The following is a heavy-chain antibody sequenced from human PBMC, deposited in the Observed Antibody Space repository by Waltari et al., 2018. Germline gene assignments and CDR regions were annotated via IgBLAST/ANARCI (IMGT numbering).Heavy chain of an antibody. D-gene: IGHD2-15*01. CDR1: GGAISSTS. CDR3: ARLEVEEVSNWYFDL. V-gene: IGHV4-59*01. CDR2: IDDSGRT. Sequence: QVQLQESGPGLVKPSETLSLTCSVSGGAISSTSWSWIRQPPGKGLEWIGHIDDSGRTNYNPSLKSRVTISADTSKNQVSLKLNSVTTADTAVYYCARLEVEEVSNWYFDLWGRGTLVTVSS. J-gene: IGHJ2*01.